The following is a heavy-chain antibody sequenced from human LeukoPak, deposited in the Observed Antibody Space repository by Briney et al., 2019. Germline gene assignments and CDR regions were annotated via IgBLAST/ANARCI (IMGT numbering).Heavy chain of an antibody. J-gene: IGHJ4*02. CDR2: IKSKTDGGTT. CDR1: GFTFSNAW. D-gene: IGHD5-18*01. V-gene: IGHV3-15*01. CDR3: TTPFLFRGYSYGPGAF. Sequence: GGSLRLSCAASGFTFSNAWMSWVRQAPGKGLEWVGGIKSKTDGGTTDYAAPVKGRFTISGDDSKNTLYLQMNSLKTEDTAVYYCTTPFLFRGYSYGPGAFWGQGTLVTVSS.